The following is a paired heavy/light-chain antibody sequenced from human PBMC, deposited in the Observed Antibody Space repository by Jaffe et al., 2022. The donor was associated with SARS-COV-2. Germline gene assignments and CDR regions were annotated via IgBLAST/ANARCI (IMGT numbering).Light chain of an antibody. Sequence: QPVLTQPPSSSASPGESARLTCTLPSDINVGSYNIYWYQQKPGSPPRYLLYYYSDSDKGQGSGVPSRFSGSKDASANTGILLISGLQSEDEADYYCMIWPSNAWVFGGGTKLTVL. CDR3: MIWPSNAWV. V-gene: IGLV5-37*01. CDR1: SDINVGSYN. CDR2: YYSDSDK. J-gene: IGLJ3*02.
Heavy chain of an antibody. CDR2: ISSSSSYI. CDR1: GFTFSSYS. CDR3: ARDLQVQHSGWSEIFYYYYYGMDV. J-gene: IGHJ6*02. D-gene: IGHD6-19*01. Sequence: EVQLVESGGGLVKPGGSLRLSCAASGFTFSSYSMNWVRQAPGKGLEWVSSISSSSSYIYYADSVKGRFTISRDNAKNSLYLQMNSLRAEDTAVYYCARDLQVQHSGWSEIFYYYYYGMDVWGQGTTVTVSS. V-gene: IGHV3-21*01.